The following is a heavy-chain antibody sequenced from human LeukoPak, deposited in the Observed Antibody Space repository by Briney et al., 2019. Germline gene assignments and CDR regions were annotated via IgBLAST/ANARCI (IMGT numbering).Heavy chain of an antibody. CDR3: AREGDSRWGELSP. CDR1: GFTFSSYA. Sequence: GGSLSLSCGASGFTFSSYAMAWVRQAPGKGLEWVSAIRGTGSSTYYADSVKGRFTISRDNSKSTLYLQMNSLRAEDTAVYYCAREGDSRWGELSPWGQGTLVTVSS. J-gene: IGHJ1*01. V-gene: IGHV3-23*01. CDR2: IRGTGSST. D-gene: IGHD3-16*02.